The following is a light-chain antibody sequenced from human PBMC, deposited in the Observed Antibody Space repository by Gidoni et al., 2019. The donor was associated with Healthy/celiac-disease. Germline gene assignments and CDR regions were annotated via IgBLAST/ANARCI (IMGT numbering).Light chain of an antibody. Sequence: AIQLTQSPSSLSASVGDRVTITCRASQGISSALAWYQQKPGKAPKLLIYDASSWESGVPSRFSGSGSGTDFTLTISSLQPEDFATYYCQQFNSYHTFGQGTRLEIK. V-gene: IGKV1-13*02. CDR1: QGISSA. CDR2: DAS. CDR3: QQFNSYHT. J-gene: IGKJ5*01.